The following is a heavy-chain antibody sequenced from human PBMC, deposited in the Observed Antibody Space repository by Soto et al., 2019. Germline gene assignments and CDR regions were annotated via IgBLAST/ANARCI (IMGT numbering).Heavy chain of an antibody. J-gene: IGHJ4*02. CDR2: ISAYNGNT. V-gene: IGHV1-18*01. CDR1: GYTFTSYG. CDR3: ARDRARHYYDSSGYSPLVY. D-gene: IGHD3-22*01. Sequence: ASVKVSCKASGYTFTSYGISWVRQAPGQGREWMGWISAYNGNTNYAQKLQGRVTMTTDTSTSTAYMELRSLRSDDTAVYYCARDRARHYYDSSGYSPLVYWGQGXLVTVYS.